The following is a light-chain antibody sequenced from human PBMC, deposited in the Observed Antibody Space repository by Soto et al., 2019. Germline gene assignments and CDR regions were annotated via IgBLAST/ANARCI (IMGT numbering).Light chain of an antibody. CDR3: SSYTSSSTL. CDR2: DVS. CDR1: SSDVGGYNY. V-gene: IGLV2-14*01. J-gene: IGLJ2*01. Sequence: QSVLTQPASVSGSPGQSITISCTGTSSDVGGYNYVSWYQQHPGKAPKLMIYDVSNRPSGVSNRFSGSKSGNTASLTISGLQAEDEYDYYCSSYTSSSTLLGGGTQLTVL.